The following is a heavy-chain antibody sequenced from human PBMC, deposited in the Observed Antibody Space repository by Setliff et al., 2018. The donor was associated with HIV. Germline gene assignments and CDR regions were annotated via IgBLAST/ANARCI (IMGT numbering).Heavy chain of an antibody. Sequence: SETLSLTCTVSGGSISRYYWSWIRQPPGKGLEWIGYIYFSGTTNYNPSLKSRVTISVDTSKNTLSLQMNSLRVEDTAVYYCAKGASFSGSYFDYWGQGTLVTVSS. CDR1: GGSISRYY. V-gene: IGHV4-59*12. D-gene: IGHD5-12*01. J-gene: IGHJ4*02. CDR2: IYFSGTT. CDR3: AKGASFSGSYFDY.